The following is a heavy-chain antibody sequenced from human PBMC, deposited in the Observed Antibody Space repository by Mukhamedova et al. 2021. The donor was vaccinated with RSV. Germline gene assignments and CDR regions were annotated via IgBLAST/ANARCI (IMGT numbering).Heavy chain of an antibody. J-gene: IGHJ4*02. V-gene: IGHV4-59*08. CDR3: ARLRGGDSSGYYLDY. Sequence: SRVTISVDTSKNQFSLKLSSVTAADTAVYYCARLRGGDSSGYYLDYWGQGTLVTVSS. D-gene: IGHD3-22*01.